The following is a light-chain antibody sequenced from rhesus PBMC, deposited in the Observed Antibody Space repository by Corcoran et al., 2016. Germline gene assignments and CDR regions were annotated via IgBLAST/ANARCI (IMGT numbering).Light chain of an antibody. CDR3: LQYYSAPLT. CDR1: RDITKD. CDR2: SAS. J-gene: IGKJ4*01. V-gene: IGKV1-94*01. Sequence: DIQMTQSPSSLSASVGDRIIVTCRASRDITKDLSWYQQKPGKTPTLRILSASNLQPGVSSRFSGSGAGTDFTLPISSLQPEDVGTYYCLQYYSAPLTFGGGTKVEVK.